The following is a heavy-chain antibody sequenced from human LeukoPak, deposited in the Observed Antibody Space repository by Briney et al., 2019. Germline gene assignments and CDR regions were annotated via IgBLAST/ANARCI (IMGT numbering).Heavy chain of an antibody. CDR3: ARVAARPMLNYYYYYMDV. Sequence: ETLSLTCTVSGGSISSYYWSWIRQPAGKGLEWIGRIYTSGSTNYNPSLKSRVTMSVDTSKNQFSLKLSSVTAADTAVYYCARVAARPMLNYYYYYMDVWGKGTTVTVSS. J-gene: IGHJ6*03. V-gene: IGHV4-4*07. CDR1: GGSISSYY. D-gene: IGHD6-6*01. CDR2: IYTSGST.